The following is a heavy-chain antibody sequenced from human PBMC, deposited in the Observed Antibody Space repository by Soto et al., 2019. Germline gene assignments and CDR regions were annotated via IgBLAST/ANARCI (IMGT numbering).Heavy chain of an antibody. CDR2: IIPIFGTA. CDR1: GGTFSSYA. V-gene: IGHV1-69*13. Sequence: GASVKVSCKASGGTFSSYAISWVRQAPGQGLEWMGGIIPIFGTANYAQKFQGRVTITADESTSTAYMELSSLRSEDTAVYYCARVEGEEDIWTGLVHWFERWGQGTLVTV. D-gene: IGHD3-9*01. J-gene: IGHJ5*02. CDR3: ARVEGEEDIWTGLVHWFER.